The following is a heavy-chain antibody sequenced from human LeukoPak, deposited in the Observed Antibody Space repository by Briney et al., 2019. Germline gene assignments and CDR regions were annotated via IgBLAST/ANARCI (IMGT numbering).Heavy chain of an antibody. V-gene: IGHV4-61*02. CDR1: GGSISSGSYY. D-gene: IGHD6-6*01. J-gene: IGHJ6*03. Sequence: PSETLSLTCTVSGGSISSGSYYWSWLRQPAGKGLEWIGRMYTSGTTNYYPSLKSRITISVDTSKNQFSLKLTSVTAADTAVYYCARGASSSSAIGYYYYYMDVWGNGTTVTVSS. CDR2: MYTSGTT. CDR3: ARGASSSSAIGYYYYYMDV.